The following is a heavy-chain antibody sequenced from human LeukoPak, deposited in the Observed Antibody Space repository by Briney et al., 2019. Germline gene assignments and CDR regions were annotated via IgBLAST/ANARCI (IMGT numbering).Heavy chain of an antibody. D-gene: IGHD1-14*01. V-gene: IGHV4-34*01. CDR3: ARARGRWNQFDY. CDR1: GGSFSGYY. CDR2: INHSGST. J-gene: IGHJ4*02. Sequence: MSSETLSLTCAVYGGSFSGYYWSWIRQPPGKGLEWIGEINHSGSTNYNPSLKSRVTISVDTSKKQFSLKLTSVTAADTAVYYCARARGRWNQFDYWGQGALVTVSS.